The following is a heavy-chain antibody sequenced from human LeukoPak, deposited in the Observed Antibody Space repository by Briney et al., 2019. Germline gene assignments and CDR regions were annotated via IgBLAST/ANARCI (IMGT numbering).Heavy chain of an antibody. CDR1: GYSISSGYY. D-gene: IGHD3-22*01. V-gene: IGHV4-61*02. CDR3: ARARSWYYDSSGYYYRQHFDY. CDR2: IYTSGST. J-gene: IGHJ4*02. Sequence: SETPSLTCAVSGYSISSGYYWGWIRQPAGKGLEWIGRIYTSGSTNYNPSLKSRVTISVDTSKNQFSLKLSSVTAADTAVYYCARARSWYYDSSGYYYRQHFDYWGQGTLVTVSS.